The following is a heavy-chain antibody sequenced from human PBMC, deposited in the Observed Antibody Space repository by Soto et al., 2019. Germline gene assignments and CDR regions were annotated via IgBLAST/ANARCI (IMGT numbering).Heavy chain of an antibody. CDR1: GFTFDNYG. D-gene: IGHD4-17*01. V-gene: IGHV3-33*01. CDR3: AGGDYGDSIDY. J-gene: IGHJ4*02. Sequence: QVHLVESGGGVVQPGRSLRLSCAASGFTFDNYGMLWVRQAPGKGLEWVALISYDDSYKFYTDSVRGRFTISRDNSKNTVFLQMNSRKGDDTAVYYCAGGDYGDSIDYWGQGTLVTVSS. CDR2: ISYDDSYK.